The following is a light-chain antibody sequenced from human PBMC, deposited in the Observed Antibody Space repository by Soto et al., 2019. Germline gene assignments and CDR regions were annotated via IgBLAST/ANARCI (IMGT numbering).Light chain of an antibody. Sequence: EIVMTQSPATLSVSPGERATLSCRASQRLSSNLAWYQQKPGQAPRLLIYGVSTRATGVPARFSGSGSGTEFTLTISTLKYEDSEVYYCQQYKNWIALTFGGGTKVDIK. CDR3: QQYKNWIALT. V-gene: IGKV3-15*01. CDR2: GVS. CDR1: QRLSSN. J-gene: IGKJ4*01.